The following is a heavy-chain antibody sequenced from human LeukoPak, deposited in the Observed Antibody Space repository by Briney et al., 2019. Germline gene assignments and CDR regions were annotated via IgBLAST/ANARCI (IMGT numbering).Heavy chain of an antibody. J-gene: IGHJ6*02. CDR2: IYYSGST. Sequence: SETLSLTCTVSGGSISSSSYYWGWIRQPPGKGLECIGSIYYSGSTYYNPSLKSRVTISVDTSKNQFSLKLSSVTAADTAVYYCARDGHSYGSPNYYYYGMDVWGQGTTVTVSS. D-gene: IGHD5-18*01. CDR3: ARDGHSYGSPNYYYYGMDV. CDR1: GGSISSSSYY. V-gene: IGHV4-39*07.